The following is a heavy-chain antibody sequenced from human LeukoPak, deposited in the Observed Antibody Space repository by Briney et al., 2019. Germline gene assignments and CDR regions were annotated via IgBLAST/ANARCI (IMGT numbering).Heavy chain of an antibody. J-gene: IGHJ3*02. Sequence: GRSLTLSCAASGFTFDDYAMPWVRQAPGKGLERVSGISWNSGSIGYADSVKGRFTISRDNAKNSLYLQMNSLRAEDTALYYCAKDSARFGELATDAFDIWGQGTMVTVSS. CDR3: AKDSARFGELATDAFDI. CDR2: ISWNSGSI. CDR1: GFTFDDYA. V-gene: IGHV3-9*01. D-gene: IGHD3-10*01.